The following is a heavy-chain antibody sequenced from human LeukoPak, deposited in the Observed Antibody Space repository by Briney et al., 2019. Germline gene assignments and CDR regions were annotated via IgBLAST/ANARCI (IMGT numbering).Heavy chain of an antibody. J-gene: IGHJ5*02. CDR1: GYSFTSYW. CDR2: IDPSDSYT. V-gene: IGHV5-10-1*01. CDR3: ARLGGYDILTGYGGDWFDP. Sequence: RESLKISCKGSGYSFTSYWISWVRQMPGKGLEWMGRIDPSDSYTNYSPSFQGHVTISADKSISTAYLQWSSLKASDTAMYCCARLGGYDILTGYGGDWFDPWGQGTLVTVSS. D-gene: IGHD3-9*01.